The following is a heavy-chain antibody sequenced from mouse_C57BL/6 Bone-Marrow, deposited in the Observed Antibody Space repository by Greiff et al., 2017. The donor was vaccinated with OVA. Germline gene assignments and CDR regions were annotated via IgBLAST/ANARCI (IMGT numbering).Heavy chain of an antibody. CDR1: GYTFTSYW. Sequence: QVQLQQSGAELVKPGASVKLSCKASGYTFTSYWMHWVKQRPGQGLEWIGMIHPNSGSTNYNEKFKSKATLTVDKSSSTAYMQLSSLTSEDSAVYYCARRDSSGYGFDYWGQGTTLTVSS. CDR3: ARRDSSGYGFDY. D-gene: IGHD3-2*02. CDR2: IHPNSGST. J-gene: IGHJ2*01. V-gene: IGHV1-64*01.